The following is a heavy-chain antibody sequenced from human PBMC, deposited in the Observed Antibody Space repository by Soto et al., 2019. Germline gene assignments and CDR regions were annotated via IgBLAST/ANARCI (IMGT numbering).Heavy chain of an antibody. Sequence: ASVKVSCKVSGYTFTGYYMHWVRQAPGQGLEWMGWINPNSGGTNYAQKFQGRVTMTRDTSISTAYMELSRLRSDDTAVYYCAREEAYCSSTSCYTEHAFDIWGQGTMVTVSS. D-gene: IGHD2-2*02. J-gene: IGHJ3*02. CDR2: INPNSGGT. CDR3: AREEAYCSSTSCYTEHAFDI. CDR1: GYTFTGYY. V-gene: IGHV1-2*02.